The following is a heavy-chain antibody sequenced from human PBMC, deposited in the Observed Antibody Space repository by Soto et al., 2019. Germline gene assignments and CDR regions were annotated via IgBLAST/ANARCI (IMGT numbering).Heavy chain of an antibody. CDR3: AREMTAIPGGVYYYYGMDV. J-gene: IGHJ6*02. CDR1: GGTFSSYA. D-gene: IGHD2-21*02. CDR2: IIPIFGTA. Sequence: SVKVSCKASGGTFSSYAISWVRQAPGQGLEWMGGIIPIFGTANYAQKFQGRVTITADESTSTAYMELSSLRSEDTAVYYCAREMTAIPGGVYYYYGMDVWGQGTTVTSP. V-gene: IGHV1-69*13.